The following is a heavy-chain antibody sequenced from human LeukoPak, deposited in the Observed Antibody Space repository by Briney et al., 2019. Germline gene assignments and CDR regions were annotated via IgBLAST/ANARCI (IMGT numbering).Heavy chain of an antibody. CDR1: GGSISSNNW. J-gene: IGHJ4*02. CDR3: ARGPSVAAHLDY. CDR2: IYHHGAT. V-gene: IGHV4-4*02. D-gene: IGHD5-12*01. Sequence: PSETLSLTCAVSGGSISSNNWWSWVRHPPGKGLEWIGEIYHHGATNYNPSLKSRVTLSVDKSKNQFSLELSSATAADTAVYYCARGPSVAAHLDYWGQGTLVTVSS.